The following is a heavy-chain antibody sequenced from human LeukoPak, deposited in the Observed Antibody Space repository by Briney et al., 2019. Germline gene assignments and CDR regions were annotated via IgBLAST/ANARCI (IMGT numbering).Heavy chain of an antibody. Sequence: GGSLRLSCAASGFTFSSFAMNWVRQAPGKGLEWVAVISYDGSNKYYADSVKGRFTISRDNSKNTLYLQMNSLRAEDTAVYYCARARGDVWGQGTTVTVSS. V-gene: IGHV3-30*04. J-gene: IGHJ6*02. CDR1: GFTFSSFA. CDR3: ARARGDV. CDR2: ISYDGSNK.